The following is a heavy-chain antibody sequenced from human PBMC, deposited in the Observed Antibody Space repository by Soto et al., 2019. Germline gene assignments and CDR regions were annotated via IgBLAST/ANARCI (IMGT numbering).Heavy chain of an antibody. Sequence: QVQLVQSGAEVKNPGASVKVSCKTSGYTFTKYGVGWVRQAPGQGLEWMGWISGSSGNANYAEKVQGRITLTTDTYTSTAYIELRSLRSEDTAVYYCAREMAGLGGEYDYWGQGTLVTVSS. CDR3: AREMAGLGGEYDY. CDR2: ISGSSGNA. J-gene: IGHJ4*02. D-gene: IGHD3-16*01. CDR1: GYTFTKYG. V-gene: IGHV1-18*01.